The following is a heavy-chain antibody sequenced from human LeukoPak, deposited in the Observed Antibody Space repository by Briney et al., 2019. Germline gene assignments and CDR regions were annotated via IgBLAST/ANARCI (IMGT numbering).Heavy chain of an antibody. CDR3: AKEEVPYDY. V-gene: IGHV3-23*01. CDR1: GFTLNSNA. Sequence: GGSLRLSCAVSGFTLNSNAMCWVRQAPGKGLEWVSASRIGVTTYYADSVEGRFTISRDTSKNTLYLQMNTLRPEDTAVYYCAKEEVPYDYWGQGTLVTVSS. D-gene: IGHD2-2*01. J-gene: IGHJ4*02. CDR2: SRIGVTT.